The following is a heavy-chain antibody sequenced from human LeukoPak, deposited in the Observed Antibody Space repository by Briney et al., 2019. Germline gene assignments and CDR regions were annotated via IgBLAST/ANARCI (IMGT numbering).Heavy chain of an antibody. V-gene: IGHV3-49*04. J-gene: IGHJ4*02. Sequence: GGALRLSCTASGFTLGDYCISWVRQAPGEGVGGGGFIRNKAYGGTTEYAASVKGRFTISRDDSKSIAYLQMNSLKTEDTAVYYCTRDLCSSTSCYAPFDYWGQGTLVTVSS. CDR2: IRNKAYGGTT. CDR3: TRDLCSSTSCYAPFDY. D-gene: IGHD2-2*01. CDR1: GFTLGDYC.